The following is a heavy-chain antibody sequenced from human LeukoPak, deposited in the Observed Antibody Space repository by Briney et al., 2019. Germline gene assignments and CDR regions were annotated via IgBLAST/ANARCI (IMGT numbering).Heavy chain of an antibody. V-gene: IGHV1-69*13. J-gene: IGHJ5*02. D-gene: IGHD3-9*01. CDR1: GGTFSSYA. CDR2: IIPIFGKA. CDR3: ARDGLRYFDWFQSYNWFDP. Sequence: SVKVSCKASGGTFSSYAISWVRQAPGQGLEWMGGIIPIFGKANYAQKFQGRVTITADESTSTAYMELSSLRSEDTAVYYCARDGLRYFDWFQSYNWFDPWGQGTLVTVSS.